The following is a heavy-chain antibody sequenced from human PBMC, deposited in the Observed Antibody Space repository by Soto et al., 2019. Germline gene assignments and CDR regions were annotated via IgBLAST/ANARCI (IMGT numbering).Heavy chain of an antibody. D-gene: IGHD4-17*01. CDR1: GFSLTTTHMG. J-gene: IGHJ4*02. Sequence: QITLKESGPPLVRPAQTLTLTCAFSGFSLTTTHMGVAWIRQPPGKALEWLALIYWDDDKRYSPSPKNRLAISTDTSRNRVVLTITNMNPEDTGTYCCAHAGDYDLLSFDHWGPGTLVTVSS. CDR3: AHAGDYDLLSFDH. V-gene: IGHV2-5*02. CDR2: IYWDDDK.